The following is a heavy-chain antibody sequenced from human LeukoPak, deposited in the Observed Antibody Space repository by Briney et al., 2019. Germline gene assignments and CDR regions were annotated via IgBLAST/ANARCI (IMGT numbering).Heavy chain of an antibody. CDR3: ARDSRSLASSGWIDY. D-gene: IGHD6-19*01. CDR1: GFTFSSYW. J-gene: IGHJ4*02. CDR2: ISYDGSNK. Sequence: GGSLRLSCAAFGFTFSSYWMNWVRQAPGKGLEWVAVISYDGSNKYYADSVKGRFTISRDNSKNTLYLQMNSLRAEDTAVYYCARDSRSLASSGWIDYWGQGTLVTVSS. V-gene: IGHV3-30-3*01.